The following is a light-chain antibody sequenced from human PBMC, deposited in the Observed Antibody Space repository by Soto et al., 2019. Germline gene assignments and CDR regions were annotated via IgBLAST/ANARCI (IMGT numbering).Light chain of an antibody. CDR1: KLGDKY. CDR2: QDS. CDR3: QEWDSSTFYV. V-gene: IGLV3-1*01. J-gene: IGLJ1*01. Sequence: SYELTQPHSVSVSPGQTASITCSGDKLGDKYACWYQQKPGQSPVLVIYQDSKRPSGIPERFSGSNSGNTATLTISGTQAMDEADYYCQEWDSSTFYVFGTGTKVTVL.